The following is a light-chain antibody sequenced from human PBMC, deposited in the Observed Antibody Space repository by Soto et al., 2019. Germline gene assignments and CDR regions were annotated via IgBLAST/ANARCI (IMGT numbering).Light chain of an antibody. J-gene: IGLJ1*01. Sequence: LTQPASVSGSPGQSITISCSGPTSDIHDFNSISWYRHHPGKAPRLIVYDVNKRPSGISPRFSGSKSGLTASLTISGLQGEDEADYFCTSYTAKYTLVFGTGTKVTVL. V-gene: IGLV2-14*01. CDR1: TSDIHDFNS. CDR3: TSYTAKYTLV. CDR2: DVN.